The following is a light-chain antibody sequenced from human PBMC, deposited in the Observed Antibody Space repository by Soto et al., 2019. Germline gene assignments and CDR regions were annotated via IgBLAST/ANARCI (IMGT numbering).Light chain of an antibody. J-gene: IGKJ1*01. CDR2: SAS. CDR3: QQYGSSSWT. CDR1: QSVPSGY. Sequence: EIVLTQSPDTLSLSPGERATLSCRASQSVPSGYLAWYQQKPGQTPRLLIYSASSRATGIPDRFSGSESGTDFSLTISRLEPEDFAVYYCQQYGSSSWTFGQGTKVEIK. V-gene: IGKV3-20*01.